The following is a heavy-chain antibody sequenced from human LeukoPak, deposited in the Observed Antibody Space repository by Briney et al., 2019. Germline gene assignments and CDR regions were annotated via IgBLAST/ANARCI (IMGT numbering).Heavy chain of an antibody. V-gene: IGHV1-69*05. J-gene: IGHJ4*02. Sequence: SVKVSCKAPRGTFDSYGISWVRQAPGQGLEWMGGVMAIFGRVKYGQKFQGRATITTDASTSTAYMELCSLTSEDTGVYYCARGELGDRSGFSFFDYWGQGTLVTVSS. CDR2: VMAIFGRV. D-gene: IGHD3-22*01. CDR3: ARGELGDRSGFSFFDY. CDR1: RGTFDSYG.